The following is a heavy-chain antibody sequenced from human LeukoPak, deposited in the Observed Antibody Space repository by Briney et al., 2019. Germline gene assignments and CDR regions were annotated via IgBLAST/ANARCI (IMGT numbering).Heavy chain of an antibody. CDR3: ARGVRGHWQLVNHPSFDY. CDR1: GFTFSSYG. V-gene: IGHV3-30*03. CDR2: ISYDGSNK. D-gene: IGHD6-6*01. J-gene: IGHJ4*02. Sequence: GGSLRLSCAASGFTFSSYGMHWVRQAPGKGLEWVAVISYDGSNKYYADSVKGRFTISRGNSKNTLYLQMNSLRAEDTAVYYCARGVRGHWQLVNHPSFDYWGQGTLVTVSS.